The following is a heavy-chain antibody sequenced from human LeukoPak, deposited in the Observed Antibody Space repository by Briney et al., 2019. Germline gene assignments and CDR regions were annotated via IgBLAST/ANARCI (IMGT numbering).Heavy chain of an antibody. Sequence: SETLSLTCTVSGGFISSSSYYWDWIRQPPGKGLEWIGSIYYSGSTYYNPSLKSRVTISVDTSKNQFSLKLSSVTAADTAVYYCAREGEGLVDYWGQGTLVTVSS. J-gene: IGHJ4*02. CDR1: GGFISSSSYY. CDR3: AREGEGLVDY. D-gene: IGHD1-26*01. V-gene: IGHV4-39*02. CDR2: IYYSGST.